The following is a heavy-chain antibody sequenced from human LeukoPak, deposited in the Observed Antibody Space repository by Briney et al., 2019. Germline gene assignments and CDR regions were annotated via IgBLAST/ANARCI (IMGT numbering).Heavy chain of an antibody. CDR2: ISGSGGGT. J-gene: IGHJ4*02. CDR3: AKLSGDGLTDY. V-gene: IGHV3-23*01. D-gene: IGHD3-16*02. CDR1: GFTFSSYA. Sequence: GGSLGLSCAASGFTFSSYAMIWVRQAPGRGLEWVSSISGSGGGTYYADSVKGRFTISRDNSKNTLYLQMNSLRAEDTAVYYCAKLSGDGLTDYWGQGALVTVSS.